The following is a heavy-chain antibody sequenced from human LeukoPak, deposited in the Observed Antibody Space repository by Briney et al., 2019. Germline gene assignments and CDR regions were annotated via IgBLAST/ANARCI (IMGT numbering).Heavy chain of an antibody. V-gene: IGHV3-23*01. CDR2: ISGSGGST. CDR3: AKVGAQEAAGDY. CDR1: GFTFDDYA. J-gene: IGHJ4*02. Sequence: GGSLRLSCAASGFTFDDYAMHWVRQAPGKGLEWVSAISGSGGSTYYADSVKGRFTISRDNSKNTLYLQMNSLRAEDTAVYYCAKVGAQEAAGDYWGQGTLVTVSS. D-gene: IGHD6-13*01.